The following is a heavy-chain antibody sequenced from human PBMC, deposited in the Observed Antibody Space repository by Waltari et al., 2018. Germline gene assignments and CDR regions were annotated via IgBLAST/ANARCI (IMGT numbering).Heavy chain of an antibody. D-gene: IGHD3-10*01. CDR1: GFTFSGYW. V-gene: IGHV3-7*01. CDR2: IKQDGREE. J-gene: IGHJ4*02. CDR3: ARDPSYGSGSYSHFDY. Sequence: EVQLVESGGGLVQPGGSLRLSFAASGFTFSGYWLRGVREAPGKGLEWVAGIKQDGREEYYVDSLKGRFTISRDNAKNSLYLQMNSLRVEETAVYYCARDPSYGSGSYSHFDYWGQGTLVTVSS.